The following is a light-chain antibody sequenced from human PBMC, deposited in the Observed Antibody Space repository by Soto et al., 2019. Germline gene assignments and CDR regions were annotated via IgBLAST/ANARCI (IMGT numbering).Light chain of an antibody. J-gene: IGLJ2*01. Sequence: QSALTQPASVSGSPGQSITISCTGSDVGAYRYVSWYQQHPGKAPRLMIYDVSNRPSGVSDRFSGSKSGNTASLTISGLQPEDEAYFFCSSYTGGNARVVVGGGTKLTVL. V-gene: IGLV2-14*01. CDR3: SSYTGGNARVV. CDR2: DVS. CDR1: SDVGAYRY.